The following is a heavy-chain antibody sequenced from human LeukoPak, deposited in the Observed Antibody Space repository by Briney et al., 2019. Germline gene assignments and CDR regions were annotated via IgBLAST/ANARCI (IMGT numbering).Heavy chain of an antibody. V-gene: IGHV3-23*01. D-gene: IGHD1-26*01. CDR2: ISGSGIAT. J-gene: IGHJ4*02. Sequence: PGGSLRLSCAASGFTFSNYAMSWVRQAPGKGLEWVSGISGSGIATYHADSVKGRFTISRDNSKNTLYVQMNSLRAEDTAVYYCAKAPSGSFQGYFDYWGQGTLVTVSS. CDR3: AKAPSGSFQGYFDY. CDR1: GFTFSNYA.